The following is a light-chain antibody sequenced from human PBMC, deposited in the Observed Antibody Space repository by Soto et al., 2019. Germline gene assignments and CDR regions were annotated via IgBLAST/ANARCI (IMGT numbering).Light chain of an antibody. CDR2: AAS. V-gene: IGKV1-39*01. Sequence: DIQMTQSPSSLSASVGDRVSITCRASQNIGNYLNWYQQKVGRAPKLLIYAASTLQSGVPSRFGGAGSGTDFTLTINSLQPEDFGSYFCQQTYTTPPWTFGQGTKLEFK. CDR1: QNIGNY. J-gene: IGKJ1*01. CDR3: QQTYTTPPWT.